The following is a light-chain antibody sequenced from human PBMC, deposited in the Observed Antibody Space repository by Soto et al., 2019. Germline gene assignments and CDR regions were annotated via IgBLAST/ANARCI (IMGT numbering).Light chain of an antibody. CDR1: SSDIGAYNY. Sequence: QPVLTQPPSASGSPGQSVTISCTGTSSDIGAYNYVSWYQQHPDKAPKFMIYEVTKRPSGVPDRFSGSKSGNTASLTISGLQAEDEADYYCASYAGSNNFVVFGGGTKLTVL. CDR3: ASYAGSNNFVV. J-gene: IGLJ2*01. CDR2: EVT. V-gene: IGLV2-8*01.